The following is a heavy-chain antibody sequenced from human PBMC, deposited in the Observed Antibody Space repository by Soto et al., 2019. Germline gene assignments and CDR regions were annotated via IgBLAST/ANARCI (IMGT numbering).Heavy chain of an antibody. CDR3: AKDRGGGGHCSGGTCYSDY. V-gene: IGHV3-23*01. Sequence: EVQLLESGGGLVQPGGSLRLSCAASGFTFSSYAMSWVHQAPGKGLEWVSAISGSGGSAYYADSVKGRFTISRDNYKHTLYLQMNSLRAEDTAVYYCAKDRGGGGHCSGGTCYSDYWGQGTLVTVSS. D-gene: IGHD2-15*01. CDR1: GFTFSSYA. J-gene: IGHJ4*02. CDR2: ISGSGGSA.